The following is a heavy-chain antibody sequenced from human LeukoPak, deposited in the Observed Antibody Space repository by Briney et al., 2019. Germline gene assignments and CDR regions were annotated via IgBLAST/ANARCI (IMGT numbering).Heavy chain of an antibody. D-gene: IGHD6-6*01. CDR1: GFTFSSYW. J-gene: IGHJ6*02. CDR3: ARPQSIAARPYYYYYGMDV. V-gene: IGHV3-7*01. CDR2: IKQDGSEK. Sequence: GGSLRLSCAASGFTFSSYWMSWDRQAPGKGLEWVANIKQDGSEKYYVDSVKGRFTISRDNAKNSLYLQMNSLRAEDTAVYYRARPQSIAARPYYYYYGMDVWGQGTTVTVSS.